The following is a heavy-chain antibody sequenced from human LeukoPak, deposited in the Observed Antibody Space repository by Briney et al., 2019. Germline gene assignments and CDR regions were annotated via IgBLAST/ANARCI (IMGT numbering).Heavy chain of an antibody. CDR3: ARGVFGELEKLMFQH. Sequence: ASVKASCKASGYTFTSYYIHWVRQAPGQGLEWMGIIKPSGGSTSYPQNFQDRVTMTRDTSTSTVYMELSSLKSDDTAIYYCARGVFGELEKLMFQHWGQGTLVTASS. CDR2: IKPSGGST. V-gene: IGHV1-46*01. CDR1: GYTFTSYY. D-gene: IGHD3-10*02. J-gene: IGHJ1*01.